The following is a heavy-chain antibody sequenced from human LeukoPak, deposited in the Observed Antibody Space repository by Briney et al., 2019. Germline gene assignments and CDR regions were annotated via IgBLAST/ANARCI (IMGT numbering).Heavy chain of an antibody. V-gene: IGHV4-34*01. CDR3: ARGGRGDFYFDY. CDR2: INHSGST. Sequence: SETLSLTCAVYGGSFSGYYWSWIRQPPGKGLEWIGEINHSGSTNYNPSLKSRVTISVDTSRNQFSLKLSSVTAADTAVYYCARGGRGDFYFDYWDQGTLVTVSS. D-gene: IGHD6-25*01. J-gene: IGHJ4*02. CDR1: GGSFSGYY.